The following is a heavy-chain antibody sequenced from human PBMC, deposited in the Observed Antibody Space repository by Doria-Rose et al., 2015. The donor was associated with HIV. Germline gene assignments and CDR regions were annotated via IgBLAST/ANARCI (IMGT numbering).Heavy chain of an antibody. Sequence: LSLTCTVSGDSIHNFYWTWVRQAAGKGLEWVGRIYSTGSTNYNPSLQSRVTTSIDTSRSQFSLSLRSVTAADTAFYFCARDRGDYWGQGALVTVTS. V-gene: IGHV4-4*07. CDR1: GDSIHNFY. J-gene: IGHJ4*02. CDR3: ARDRGDY. CDR2: IYSTGST.